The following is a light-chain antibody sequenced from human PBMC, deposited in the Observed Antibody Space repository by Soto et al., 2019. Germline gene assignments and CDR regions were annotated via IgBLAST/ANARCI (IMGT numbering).Light chain of an antibody. V-gene: IGKV1-5*03. Sequence: DIQMTQSPSTLSASVGVTVTITCRASQSFSNWLAWYQQRPGKAPKFLIYKASTLESGVPSRISGSGSATELPLPISSLQPDDFATYYCQQYNSYSWPFGQGTKVEI. CDR1: QSFSNW. CDR3: QQYNSYSWP. J-gene: IGKJ1*01. CDR2: KAS.